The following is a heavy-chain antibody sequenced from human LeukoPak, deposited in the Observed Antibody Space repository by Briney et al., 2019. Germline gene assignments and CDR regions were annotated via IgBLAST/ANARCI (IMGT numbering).Heavy chain of an antibody. J-gene: IGHJ4*02. Sequence: PGGSLRLSCAASGFTFSSYWMYWVRQAPGKGLVWVSRISSDGSDTTYADSVKGRFTISRDNAKNTLYLQMNSLRAEDTAVYYCARGRPWDYWGQGTLVTVSS. CDR3: ARGRPWDY. CDR2: ISSDGSDT. CDR1: GFTFSSYW. V-gene: IGHV3-74*01.